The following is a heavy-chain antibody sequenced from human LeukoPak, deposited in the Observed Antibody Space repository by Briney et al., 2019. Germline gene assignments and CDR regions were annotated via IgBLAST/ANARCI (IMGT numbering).Heavy chain of an antibody. CDR1: GDTFKKYS. CDR2: ISAYNGNT. D-gene: IGHD5-24*01. J-gene: IGHJ3*02. Sequence: GASVKVSCKASGDTFKKYSISWVRQAPGQGLEWMGWISAYNGNTNYAQKLQGRVTMTTDTSTSTAYMELRSLRSDDTAVYYCARANYDAFDIWGQGTMVTVSS. V-gene: IGHV1-18*01. CDR3: ARANYDAFDI.